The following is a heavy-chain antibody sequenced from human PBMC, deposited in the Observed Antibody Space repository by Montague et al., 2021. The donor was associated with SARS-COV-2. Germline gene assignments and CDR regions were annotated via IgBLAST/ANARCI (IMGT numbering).Heavy chain of an antibody. J-gene: IGHJ4*02. CDR1: GAPLNAGTYH. V-gene: IGHV4-39*02. CDR3: ASQTLMGLGLSVCYFDP. Sequence: SETLSLTCTVSGAPLNAGTYHWAWIRQPPGQGLEWIVNIFHSGSASYNPSLKSRVTMSVDTSKKHFSLRLSSATAADTADYYCASQTLMGLGLSVCYFDPWGQGTLVTVSS. CDR2: IFHSGSA. D-gene: IGHD5-18*01.